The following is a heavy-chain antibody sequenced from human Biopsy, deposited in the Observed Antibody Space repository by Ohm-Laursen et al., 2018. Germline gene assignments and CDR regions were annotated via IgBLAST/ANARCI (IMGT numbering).Heavy chain of an antibody. CDR1: GFTFSPYS. D-gene: IGHD4-17*01. Sequence: SLRLSCAASGFTFSPYSMNWVRQAPGQGLEWVSSISSSGSFIYFADSVKGRFTISRDNARNSLYLQMNSLRAEDTAVYYCGRGQTVAPGYYGIDAWGQGTTATVSS. CDR2: ISSSGSFI. J-gene: IGHJ6*02. CDR3: GRGQTVAPGYYGIDA. V-gene: IGHV3-21*01.